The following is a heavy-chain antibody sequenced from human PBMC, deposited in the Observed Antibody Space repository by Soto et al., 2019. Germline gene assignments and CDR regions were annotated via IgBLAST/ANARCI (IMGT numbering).Heavy chain of an antibody. J-gene: IGHJ4*02. CDR1: GGSINSRSHF. D-gene: IGHD6-19*01. CDR3: ARHPRGGYSSGWFDY. Sequence: QLQLQESGPGLVNPSETLSLTCTVSGGSINSRSHFWGWIRQPPGKGLEWIGSIYYSGSTYCNLSLKRRVTISVDTSKNQFSLKLSSVTAADTAVYYCARHPRGGYSSGWFDYWGQGTLVTVSS. V-gene: IGHV4-39*01. CDR2: IYYSGST.